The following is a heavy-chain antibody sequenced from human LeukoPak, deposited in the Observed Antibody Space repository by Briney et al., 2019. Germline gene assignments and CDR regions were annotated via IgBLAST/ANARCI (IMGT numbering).Heavy chain of an antibody. CDR1: GYTFTSYY. D-gene: IGHD2-2*01. J-gene: IGHJ4*02. CDR3: ARGGYCSSTSCFEFDY. V-gene: IGHV1-46*01. CDR2: INPSGGST. Sequence: ASVKVSCKASGYTFTSYYMHWVRQAPGQGLERMGIINPSGGSTSYAQKFQGRVTMTRDTSTSTVYMELSSLRSEDTAVYYCARGGYCSSTSCFEFDYWGQGTLVTVSS.